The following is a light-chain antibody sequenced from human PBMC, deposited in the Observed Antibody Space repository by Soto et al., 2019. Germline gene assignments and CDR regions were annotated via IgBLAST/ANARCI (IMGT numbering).Light chain of an antibody. CDR1: QSISSY. Sequence: DIQMTQSPSSLSASVGDRVTITCRASQSISSYLNWYQQKPGKAPKLLIYAASSLQSGVPSRFSGSGSGTEFTLTISSLQPEYFATYYCQQSYSTPRTFGGGTKVEIK. CDR2: AAS. J-gene: IGKJ4*01. V-gene: IGKV1-39*01. CDR3: QQSYSTPRT.